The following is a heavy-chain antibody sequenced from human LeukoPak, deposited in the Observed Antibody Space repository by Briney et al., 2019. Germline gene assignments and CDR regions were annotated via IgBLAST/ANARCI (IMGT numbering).Heavy chain of an antibody. V-gene: IGHV4-4*02. Sequence: PSETLSLTCGVSGGSISTTNWWSWVRQSPGQGLEWIGEISLSGLTNYSPSLSGRVTMSLDKPKNQLSLNPSSVTAADTAVYYCSRENGAFSPFGFWGQGTLVTVPS. CDR3: SRENGAFSPFGF. CDR1: GGSISTTNW. CDR2: ISLSGLT. D-gene: IGHD2-8*01. J-gene: IGHJ4*02.